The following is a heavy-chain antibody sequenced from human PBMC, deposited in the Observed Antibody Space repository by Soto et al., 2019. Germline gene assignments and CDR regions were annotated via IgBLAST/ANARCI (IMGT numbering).Heavy chain of an antibody. CDR3: AKQTGSGSYFNVGSGGHFDF. CDR1: GYSFTSYW. J-gene: IGHJ4*02. Sequence: GESLKISCKGSGYSFTSYWIGWVRQMPGKGLEWMGIIYPGDSDTRYSPSFQGQVTISADKSISTAYLQWSSLKASDTAMYYCAKQTGSGSYFNVGSGGHFDFWGQGTLVTSPQ. CDR2: IYPGDSDT. V-gene: IGHV5-51*01. D-gene: IGHD3-10*01.